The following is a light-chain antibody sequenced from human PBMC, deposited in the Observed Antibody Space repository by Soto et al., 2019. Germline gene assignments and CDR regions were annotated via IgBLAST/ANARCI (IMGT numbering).Light chain of an antibody. J-gene: IGKJ5*01. CDR3: QQYGSSLIT. Sequence: EIVLTQSPGTLSLSPGERATLSCRASQSVSINSLAWYHQKPGQPPRLLMYGASSRATGIPDRFSGSGSGTDFTLTISRLEPEDFAMYYCQQYGSSLITFGQGTRLEI. CDR2: GAS. V-gene: IGKV3-20*01. CDR1: QSVSINS.